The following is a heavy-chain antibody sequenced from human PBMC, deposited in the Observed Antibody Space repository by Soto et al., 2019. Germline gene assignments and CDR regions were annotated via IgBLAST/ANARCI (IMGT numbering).Heavy chain of an antibody. J-gene: IGHJ4*02. Sequence: GESLKISCKGSGYSFTSYWLGWVRPMPGKGLGLMGIIYPVDSDTRYSPSFHGQATISAAKSTSTAYLQWSSLKAADTAMYYWARHEYGSSSKPGFVDYWGQGTLVTVSS. CDR1: GYSFTSYW. D-gene: IGHD6-6*01. V-gene: IGHV5-51*01. CDR2: IYPVDSDT. CDR3: ARHEYGSSSKPGFVDY.